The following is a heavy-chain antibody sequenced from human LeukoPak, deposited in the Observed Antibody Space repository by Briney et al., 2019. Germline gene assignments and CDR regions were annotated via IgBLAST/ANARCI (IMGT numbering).Heavy chain of an antibody. CDR2: IYYSGST. Sequence: SETLSLTCTVSGGSISSHYWSWIRQPPGKGLEWIGYIYYSGSTNYNPSLKSRVTISVDTSKNQFSLKLSSVTAADTAVYYCARGHSGSYFDAFDIWGQGTMVTVSS. J-gene: IGHJ3*02. CDR1: GGSISSHY. CDR3: ARGHSGSYFDAFDI. D-gene: IGHD1-26*01. V-gene: IGHV4-59*11.